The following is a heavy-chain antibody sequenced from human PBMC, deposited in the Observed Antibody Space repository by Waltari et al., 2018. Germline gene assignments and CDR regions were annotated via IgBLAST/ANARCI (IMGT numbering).Heavy chain of an antibody. CDR2: IHASGYT. V-gene: IGHV4-59*01. D-gene: IGHD4-17*01. J-gene: IGHJ6*03. CDR1: GGSISGYY. Sequence: QVQLQESGPGLVKPSETLSLTCTVSGGSISGYYWSWIRQSPGKGLEWIGFIHASGYTNYHPSLKSRVTIALDTSKSHFSLPLSSVTAADTAVYYCARGLGDFPVDYYYYMDVWGKGTTVTVSS. CDR3: ARGLGDFPVDYYYYMDV.